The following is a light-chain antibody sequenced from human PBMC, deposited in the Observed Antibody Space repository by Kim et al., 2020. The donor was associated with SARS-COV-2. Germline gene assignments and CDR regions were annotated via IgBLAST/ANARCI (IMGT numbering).Light chain of an antibody. J-gene: IGLJ2*01. V-gene: IGLV3-1*01. Sequence: VSPGQTASITCSGDKLGDNYASWYQQKPGQSPVLVIFQDTKRPSGIPERFSGSNSGNTATLTISGTQAMDEADYYCQAWDSSSGVFGGGTQLTVL. CDR3: QAWDSSSGV. CDR1: KLGDNY. CDR2: QDT.